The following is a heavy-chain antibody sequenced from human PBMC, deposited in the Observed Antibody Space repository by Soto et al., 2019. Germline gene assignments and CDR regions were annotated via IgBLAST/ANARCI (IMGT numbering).Heavy chain of an antibody. V-gene: IGHV3-7*01. J-gene: IGHJ3*02. Sequence: EVQLVESGGGLVQPGGSLRLSCAASGFTFSRYWMSWVRQAPGKGLEWVANIKQDGSEKYYVDSVKGRFTISSDNAKSSRDLQRNSLSAEDTAVDYCAREGRGGYETEAFDIWGQGTMVTVSS. CDR1: GFTFSRYW. CDR3: AREGRGGYETEAFDI. D-gene: IGHD5-12*01. CDR2: IKQDGSEK.